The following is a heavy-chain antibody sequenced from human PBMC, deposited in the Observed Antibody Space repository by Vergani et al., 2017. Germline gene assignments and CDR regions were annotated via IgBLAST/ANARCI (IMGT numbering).Heavy chain of an antibody. CDR1: FDSIRNLY. D-gene: IGHD5-18*01. J-gene: IGHJ4*02. CDR3: ASDTHSGQRAGR. Sequence: QVQLQESGPGLVKSSETLSLTCSVSFDSIRNLYCNWVRQPPGKGLEWLGAIHYSENTNYNPSLKTRVTISVDTSKIKFSVTLTSGTAADTAVYYCASDTHSGQRAGRWGQGILVTVTS. V-gene: IGHV4-59*11. CDR2: IHYSENT.